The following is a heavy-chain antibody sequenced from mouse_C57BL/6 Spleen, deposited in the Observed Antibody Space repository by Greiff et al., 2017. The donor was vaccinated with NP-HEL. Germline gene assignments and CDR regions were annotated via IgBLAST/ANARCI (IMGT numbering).Heavy chain of an antibody. J-gene: IGHJ1*03. CDR1: GFTFSDYY. V-gene: IGHV5-16*01. CDR3: ARYYLWYFDV. CDR2: INYDGSST. D-gene: IGHD1-1*02. Sequence: EVQVVESEGGLVQPGRSMKLSCTASGFTFSDYYMAWVRQVPEKGLEWVANINYDGSSTYYLDSLKSRFIISRDNAKNILYLQMSSLKSEDTATYYCARYYLWYFDVWGTGTTVTVSS.